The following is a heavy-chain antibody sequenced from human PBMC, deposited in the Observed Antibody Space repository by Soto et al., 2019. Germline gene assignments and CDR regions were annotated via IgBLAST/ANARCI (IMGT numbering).Heavy chain of an antibody. J-gene: IGHJ5*02. CDR1: GGSVSSGNYY. D-gene: IGHD4-4*01. CDR3: ARGSPVILRSWFDP. Sequence: QVQLQESGPGQVRPSETLSLTCNVSGGSVSSGNYYWSWIRQPLGKGLEWIGFIYYSGSTNYNPSLKSRVTMSVDTSKNQFSLRLRSVTAADTAVYSCARGSPVILRSWFDPWGQGTLVTVSS. CDR2: IYYSGST. V-gene: IGHV4-61*01.